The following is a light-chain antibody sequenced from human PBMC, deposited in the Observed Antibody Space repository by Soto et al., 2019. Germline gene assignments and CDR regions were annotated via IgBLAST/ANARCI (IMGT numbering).Light chain of an antibody. CDR1: SSDLGGYNF. CDR3: CSYTSSSTYV. V-gene: IGLV2-14*01. CDR2: QVS. J-gene: IGLJ1*01. Sequence: QSVLAQPASVSGSPGQSITISCTGTSSDLGGYNFVSWYQHHPGKAPKLMIYQVSNRPSGVSNRLSGSKSGNTASLTISGLQAEDEADYYCCSYTSSSTYVFGTGAKVTV.